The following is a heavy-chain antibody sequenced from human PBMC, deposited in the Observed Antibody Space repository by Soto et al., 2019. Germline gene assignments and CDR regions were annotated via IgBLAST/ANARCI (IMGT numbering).Heavy chain of an antibody. V-gene: IGHV3-23*01. D-gene: IGHD2-15*01. CDR1: GFTFSSYA. CDR2: ISGSGGST. Sequence: EVQLLESGGGLVQPGGSLRLSCAASGFTFSSYAMSWVRQAPGKGLEWVSAISGSGGSTYYADFVKGRFTISRDNSKNTLYLQMNSLRAEDTAVYYCASSVVVVAAGLGRWFDPWGQGTLVTVSS. J-gene: IGHJ5*02. CDR3: ASSVVVVAAGLGRWFDP.